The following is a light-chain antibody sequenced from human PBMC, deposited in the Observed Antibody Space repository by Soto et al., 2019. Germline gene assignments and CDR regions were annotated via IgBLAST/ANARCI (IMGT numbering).Light chain of an antibody. V-gene: IGLV2-14*01. J-gene: IGLJ2*01. CDR2: QVT. CDR1: SSDVGSYNF. Sequence: QSVLTQPASVSGSPGQSITISCTGTSSDVGSYNFVSWYQQHAGTAPKLIIYQVTNRPSGVSDRFSASKSGDTASLTISGLQAEDEAFYYCSSYTAFSTDILLGGGTKLTVL. CDR3: SSYTAFSTDIL.